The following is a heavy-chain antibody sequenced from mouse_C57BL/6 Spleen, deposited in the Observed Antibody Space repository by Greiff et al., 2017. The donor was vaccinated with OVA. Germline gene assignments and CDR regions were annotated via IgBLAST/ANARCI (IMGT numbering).Heavy chain of an antibody. Sequence: QVQLKESGAELAKPGASVKLSCKASGYTFTSYWMHWVKQRPGQGLEWIGYINPSSGYTKYNQKFKDKATLTADKSSSTAYMQLSSQTSEDSAVYYCSPGPYGSPYFDYWGQGTTLTVSS. V-gene: IGHV1-7*01. CDR2: INPSSGYT. J-gene: IGHJ2*01. D-gene: IGHD1-1*01. CDR3: SPGPYGSPYFDY. CDR1: GYTFTSYW.